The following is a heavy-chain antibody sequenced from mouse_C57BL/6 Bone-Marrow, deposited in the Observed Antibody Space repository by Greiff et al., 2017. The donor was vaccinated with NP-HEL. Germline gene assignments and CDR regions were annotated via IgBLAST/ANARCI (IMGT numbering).Heavy chain of an antibody. CDR2: ISYDGSN. Sequence: DVKLQESGPGLVKPSQSLSLTCSVTGYSITSGYYWNWIRQFPGNKLEWMGYISYDGSNNYNPSLKNRISITRDTSKNQFFLKLNSVTTEDTATYYCARPLNWDYAMDYWGQGTSVTVSS. CDR3: ARPLNWDYAMDY. CDR1: GYSITSGYY. V-gene: IGHV3-6*01. D-gene: IGHD4-1*01. J-gene: IGHJ4*01.